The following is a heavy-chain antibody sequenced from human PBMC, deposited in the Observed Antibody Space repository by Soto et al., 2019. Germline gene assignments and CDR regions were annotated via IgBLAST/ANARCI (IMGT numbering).Heavy chain of an antibody. V-gene: IGHV3-11*06. CDR3: PRALGTSTWYEVMAFDI. D-gene: IGHD1-20*01. J-gene: IGHJ3*02. CDR1: GFTFSDYF. CDR2: ISSDSGDR. Sequence: GGSLRLSCAASGFTFSDYFMGWVRQAPGKGLDWISYISSDSGDRFYAASVKGRFTVSRDNAKKSLYLQMSSLRSDDTAFYYCPRALGTSTWYEVMAFDIWGQGTMVTVSS.